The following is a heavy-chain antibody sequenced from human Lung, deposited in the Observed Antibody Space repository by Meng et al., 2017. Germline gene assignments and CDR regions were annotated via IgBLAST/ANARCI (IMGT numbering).Heavy chain of an antibody. CDR1: GGSFSDYY. Sequence: QVQRQKWGAGLLQPSETLSLTCVVSGGSFSDYYWSWIRQPPGKGLEWIGEINHSGSTNYNPSLERRATISVDTSQNNLSLKLSSVTAADSAVYYCARGPTTMAHDFDYWGQGTLVTVSS. D-gene: IGHD4-11*01. J-gene: IGHJ4*02. V-gene: IGHV4-34*01. CDR3: ARGPTTMAHDFDY. CDR2: INHSGST.